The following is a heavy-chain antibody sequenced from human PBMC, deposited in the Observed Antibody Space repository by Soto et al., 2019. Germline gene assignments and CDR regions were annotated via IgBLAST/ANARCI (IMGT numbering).Heavy chain of an antibody. CDR2: IYARGIT. D-gene: IGHD3-3*01. V-gene: IGHV4-30-4*01. CDR1: GGSISSGDYY. CDR3: ARGVLAAPTRFCDFWSLFVDV. J-gene: IGHJ6*02. Sequence: QLQLQESGPGLVKPSQTLSLTCSVSGGSISSGDYYWTWIRQPPGEGLEWIGDIYARGITYFNPTLKSRLTMSVATSIIQFSLSLNSLTAADTPVYSCARGVLAAPTRFCDFWSLFVDVWGQGTPVIVSS.